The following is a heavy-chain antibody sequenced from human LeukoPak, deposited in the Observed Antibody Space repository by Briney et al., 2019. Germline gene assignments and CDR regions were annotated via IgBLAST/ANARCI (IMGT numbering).Heavy chain of an antibody. D-gene: IGHD6-19*01. V-gene: IGHV4-61*02. Sequence: SETLSLTCTVSGGSISSGSYYWSWIRQPAGKGLEWIGRIYTSGSTNYNPSLKSRVTISVDTSKNQFSLKLSSVTAADTAVYYCARVAVASRGGALDYWGQGTLVTVSS. CDR1: GGSISSGSYY. CDR3: ARVAVASRGGALDY. J-gene: IGHJ4*02. CDR2: IYTSGST.